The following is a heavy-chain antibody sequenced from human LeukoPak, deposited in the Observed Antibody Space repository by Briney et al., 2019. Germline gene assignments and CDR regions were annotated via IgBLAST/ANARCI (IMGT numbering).Heavy chain of an antibody. CDR3: AREFYISWFDP. J-gene: IGHJ5*02. Sequence: PSQTLSLTCTVSGGSISSGSYYWSWIRQPAGTGLEWIGRIYTSGSTNYNPSLKSRVTISEDTSKNQFSLKLSSVTAADTAVYYCAREFYISWFDPWGQGTLVTVSS. CDR1: GGSISSGSYY. CDR2: IYTSGST. D-gene: IGHD2/OR15-2a*01. V-gene: IGHV4-61*02.